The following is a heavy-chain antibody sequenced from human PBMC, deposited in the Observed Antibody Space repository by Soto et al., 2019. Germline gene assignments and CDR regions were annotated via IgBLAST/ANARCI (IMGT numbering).Heavy chain of an antibody. J-gene: IGHJ4*02. V-gene: IGHV3-23*01. CDR3: ARRHYYDTPGHFEY. Sequence: EVQMLESGGGLVQPGGSLRLSCAASGFTLRNYAMSWVRQAPGKGLGWVSDISGTGGSTYYAESVQGRFTISRDNSKKTLYLQMNRLTAEDTAVYYCARRHYYDTPGHFEYWGPGTLVTVSS. CDR2: ISGTGGST. CDR1: GFTLRNYA. D-gene: IGHD3-22*01.